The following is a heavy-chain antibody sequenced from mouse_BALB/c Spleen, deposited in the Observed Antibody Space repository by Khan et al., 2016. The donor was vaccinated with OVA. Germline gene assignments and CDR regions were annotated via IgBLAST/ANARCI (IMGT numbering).Heavy chain of an antibody. CDR3: ARDGSRYNYAMDY. V-gene: IGHV3-2*02. Sequence: EVQLVESGPGLVKPSQSLSLTCTVTGYSITSDYAWNWIRQFPGNKLEWMGYISSSGSTNYNPALKSRISITRDTSTNKFFLQLNSVTTEDTATYYCARDGSRYNYAMDYWGQGTSVTVSS. CDR2: ISSSGST. CDR1: GYSITSDYA. J-gene: IGHJ4*01. D-gene: IGHD2-3*01.